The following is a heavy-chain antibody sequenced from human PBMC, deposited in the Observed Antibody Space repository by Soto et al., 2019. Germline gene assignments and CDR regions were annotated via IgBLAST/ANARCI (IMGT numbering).Heavy chain of an antibody. V-gene: IGHV4-30-4*01. D-gene: IGHD3-3*01. J-gene: IGHJ4*02. CDR2: IYYSGST. CDR1: GGSISSGGYY. CDR3: ARAKHWSGIDY. Sequence: SETLSLTCTVSGGSISSGGYYWSWIRQPPGKGLEWIGYIYYSGSTYYNPSLKSRVTISVDTSKNQFSLKLSSVTAADTAVYYCARAKHWSGIDYWGQGTLVTVSS.